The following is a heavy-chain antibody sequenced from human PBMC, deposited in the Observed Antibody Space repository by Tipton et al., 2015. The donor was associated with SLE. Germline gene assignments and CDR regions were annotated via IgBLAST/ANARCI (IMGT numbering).Heavy chain of an antibody. Sequence: SLRLSCAASGFTFSSYGMHWVRQAPGKGLEWVAVIWYDGSNKYYADSVKGRFTISRDNSKNTLYLQMTSLRAEDTAVYYCSGGTNFYGPDAWGQGTSVSVSS. D-gene: IGHD2-15*01. CDR2: IWYDGSNK. CDR3: SGGTNFYGPDA. CDR1: GFTFSSYG. V-gene: IGHV3-33*08. J-gene: IGHJ6*02.